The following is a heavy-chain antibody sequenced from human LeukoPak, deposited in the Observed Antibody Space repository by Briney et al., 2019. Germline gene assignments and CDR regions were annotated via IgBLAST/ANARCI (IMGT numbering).Heavy chain of an antibody. Sequence: PGGSLRLSCAASEFSVGSNYMTWVRQAPGKGLEWVSLIYSGGSTYYADSVKGRFTISRDNSKNTLYLQMNSLRAEDTAVYYCARVLHKRNYDSSDYYGSWGQGTLVTVSS. CDR3: ARVLHKRNYDSSDYYGS. V-gene: IGHV3-66*01. J-gene: IGHJ5*02. CDR1: EFSVGSNY. D-gene: IGHD3-22*01. CDR2: IYSGGST.